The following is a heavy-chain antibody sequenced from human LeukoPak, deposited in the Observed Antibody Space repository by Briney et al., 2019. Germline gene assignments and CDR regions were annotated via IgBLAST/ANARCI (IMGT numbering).Heavy chain of an antibody. V-gene: IGHV3-7*01. J-gene: IGHJ4*02. CDR3: VAGDYFDY. D-gene: IGHD6-19*01. CDR2: INADRSSK. CDR1: GFTFSSSW. Sequence: PGGSLRLSCAASGFTFSSSWMSWVRQAPGKGLEWVANINADRSSKQYVDSVKGRFTISRDNAENSLYLQVNSLRAEDTAVYYCVAGDYFDYWGQGILVTVSS.